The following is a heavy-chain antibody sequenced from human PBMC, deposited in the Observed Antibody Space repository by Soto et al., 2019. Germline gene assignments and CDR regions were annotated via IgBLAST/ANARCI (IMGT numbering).Heavy chain of an antibody. CDR2: IIPIFGTA. CDR1: GGTFGSYA. J-gene: IGHJ6*02. V-gene: IGHV1-69*13. D-gene: IGHD3-3*01. Sequence: GASVKVSCKASGGTFGSYAISWVRQAPGQGLEWMGGIIPIFGTANYAQKFQGRVTITADESTSTAYMELSSLRSEDTAVYYCARSQERITIFGVVPGGHYYYYGMDVWGQGTTVTVSS. CDR3: ARSQERITIFGVVPGGHYYYYGMDV.